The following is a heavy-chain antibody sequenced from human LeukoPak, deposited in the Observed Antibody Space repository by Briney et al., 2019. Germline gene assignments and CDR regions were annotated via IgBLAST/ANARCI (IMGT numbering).Heavy chain of an antibody. CDR1: GFSLSTSGMR. J-gene: IGHJ4*02. D-gene: IGHD6-19*01. CDR2: IDWDDDK. Sequence: SGPALVKPPQTLTLTCTFSGFSLSTSGMRVSWIRQPPGKALEWLARIDWDDDKFYSTSLKTRLTISKDTSKNQVVLTMTNMDPVDTATYYCARRAVAGVVDYWGQGTLVTVSS. CDR3: ARRAVAGVVDY. V-gene: IGHV2-70*04.